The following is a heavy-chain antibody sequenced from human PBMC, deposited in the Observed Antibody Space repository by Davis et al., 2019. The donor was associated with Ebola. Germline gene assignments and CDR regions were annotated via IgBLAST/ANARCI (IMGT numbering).Heavy chain of an antibody. Sequence: GESLKISCAASGFTFSGFAMHWVRQAPGKGLQWVAVISYEGSNKNYGDSVRGRFTISRDNSKNTLYLQMNSLRAEDTALYYCARDRKGGGRPPWAFHIWGQGTMVTVSS. J-gene: IGHJ3*02. D-gene: IGHD1-26*01. CDR1: GFTFSGFA. V-gene: IGHV3-30-3*01. CDR3: ARDRKGGGRPPWAFHI. CDR2: ISYEGSNK.